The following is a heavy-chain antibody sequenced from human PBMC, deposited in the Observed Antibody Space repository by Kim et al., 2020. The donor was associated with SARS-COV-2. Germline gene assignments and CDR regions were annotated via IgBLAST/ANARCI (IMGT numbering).Heavy chain of an antibody. J-gene: IGHJ6*02. V-gene: IGHV3-74*01. CDR2: LNRDGSTT. D-gene: IGHD3-16*01. Sequence: GGSLRLSCAASGFTFSIHWMNWVRQAPGKGPVWVSSLNRDGSTTHYADLWFGLFTTTNDNSENTVYRQINRSGVETTTVYYVAGGGFDIYGVDVCGQWPT. CDR1: GFTFSIHW. CDR3: AGGGFDIYGVDV.